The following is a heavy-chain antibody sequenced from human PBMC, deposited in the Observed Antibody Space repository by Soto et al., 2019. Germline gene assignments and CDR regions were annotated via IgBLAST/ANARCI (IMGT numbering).Heavy chain of an antibody. CDR2: INTDTGNP. J-gene: IGHJ2*01. CDR1: GYTFTAYG. CDR3: AKGRAPGYSSSWYNWYFDL. Sequence: ASVKVSCKASGYTFTAYGLNWVRQAPGQGLEWMGWINTDTGNPTYAQDFAGRFVFSLDTSVSTAYLQIYTLKAEDTAVYYCAKGRAPGYSSSWYNWYFDLWGRGTLVTVSS. V-gene: IGHV7-4-1*01. D-gene: IGHD6-13*01.